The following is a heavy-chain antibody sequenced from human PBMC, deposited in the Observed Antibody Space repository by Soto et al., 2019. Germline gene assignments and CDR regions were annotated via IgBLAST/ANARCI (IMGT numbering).Heavy chain of an antibody. CDR3: ARAVKYGSVSYYFGL. CDR2: TRNKVNSYTT. CDR1: GFTSSDHY. V-gene: IGHV3-72*01. J-gene: IGHJ4*02. Sequence: EVQLVESGGGLVQPGGSLRLSCAASGFTSSDHYMDWVRQAPGKGLEWVGRTRNKVNSYTTEYAASVKGRFTISRDDSNNSLYLQMNSLKTEEPAVYYCARAVKYGSVSYYFGLWGQGTLVTASS. D-gene: IGHD3-10*01.